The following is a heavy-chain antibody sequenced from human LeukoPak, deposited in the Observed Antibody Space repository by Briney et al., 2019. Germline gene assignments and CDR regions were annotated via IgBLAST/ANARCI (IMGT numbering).Heavy chain of an antibody. J-gene: IGHJ6*02. CDR3: ARVLGDV. V-gene: IGHV3-66*01. D-gene: IGHD2-15*01. CDR1: GFTFDDYG. CDR2: IYSGGST. Sequence: GGSLRLSCAASGFTFDDYGMSWVRQAPGKGLEWVSVIYSGGSTYYADSVKGRFTISRDNSKNTLYLQMNSLRAEDTAVYYCARVLGDVWGQGTRSPSP.